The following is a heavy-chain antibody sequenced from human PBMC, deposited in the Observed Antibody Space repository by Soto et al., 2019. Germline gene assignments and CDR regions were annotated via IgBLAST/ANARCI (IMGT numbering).Heavy chain of an antibody. V-gene: IGHV4-31*03. CDR3: ARASSSSDAFDI. Sequence: QVQLQESGPGLVKPSQTLSLTCTVSGGSISSGGYYWSWIRQRPGKGLEWIGYIYYSGSTYYNPSLKSRVTISVDTSKNPFSLKLSPVTATDTAVYYCARASSSSDAFDIWGQGTMVTVSS. CDR2: IYYSGST. D-gene: IGHD6-6*01. CDR1: GGSISSGGYY. J-gene: IGHJ3*02.